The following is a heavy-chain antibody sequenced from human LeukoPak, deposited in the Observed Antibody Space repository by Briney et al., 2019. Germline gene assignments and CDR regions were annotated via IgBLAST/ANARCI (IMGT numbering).Heavy chain of an antibody. D-gene: IGHD3-3*01. J-gene: IGHJ6*03. V-gene: IGHV4-34*01. CDR1: GGSFSGYY. Sequence: PSETLSLTCAVYGGSFSGYYWSWIRQPPGKGLEWIGEINHSGSTNYNPSLKSRVSISVDTSNNQFSLKLSSVTAADTAVYYCARDHYDFWSGYYIDYMDVWGKGTTVTVSS. CDR3: ARDHYDFWSGYYIDYMDV. CDR2: INHSGST.